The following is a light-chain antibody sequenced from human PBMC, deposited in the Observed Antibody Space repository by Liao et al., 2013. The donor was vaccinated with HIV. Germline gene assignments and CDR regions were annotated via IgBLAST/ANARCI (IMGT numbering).Light chain of an antibody. J-gene: IGLJ3*02. V-gene: IGLV3-21*04. CDR3: QVWDSSSDHPV. CDR1: NIGSKS. Sequence: SYELTQPPSVSVAPGKTARITCGGNNIGSKSVHWYQQKPGQAPVLVIYYDSDRPSGIPERFSGSNSGNTATLTISRVEAGDXADYYCQVWDSSSDHPVFGGGTKLTVL. CDR2: YDS.